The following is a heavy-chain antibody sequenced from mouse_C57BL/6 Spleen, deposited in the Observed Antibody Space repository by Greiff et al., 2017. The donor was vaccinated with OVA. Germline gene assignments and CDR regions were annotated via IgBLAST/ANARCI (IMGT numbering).Heavy chain of an antibody. CDR3: AREEQVYSYYAMDY. J-gene: IGHJ4*01. D-gene: IGHD1-3*01. CDR1: GYSFTGYY. V-gene: IGHV1-42*01. CDR2: INPSTGGT. Sequence: VQLQQSGPELVKPGASVKISCKASGYSFTGYYMNWVKQSPEKSLEWIGEINPSTGGTTYNQKFKAKATLTVDKSSSTAYMQLKSLTSEDSAVYYCAREEQVYSYYAMDYWGQGTSVTVSS.